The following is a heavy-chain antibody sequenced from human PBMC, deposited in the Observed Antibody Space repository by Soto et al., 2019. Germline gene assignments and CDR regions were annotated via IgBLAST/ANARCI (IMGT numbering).Heavy chain of an antibody. D-gene: IGHD6-13*01. V-gene: IGHV4-34*01. CDR1: GGSFSGYY. CDR2: INHSGST. CDR3: AMNLAAAVFDY. J-gene: IGHJ4*02. Sequence: QVRLQQLGAGLLKPSETLSLTCAVYGGSFSGYYWSWIRQPPGKGLEWIGKINHSGSTNYSPSLKSRVTISVDTSKNQFSLNLISVTAADTAVYYCAMNLAAAVFDYWGQGTLVTVSS.